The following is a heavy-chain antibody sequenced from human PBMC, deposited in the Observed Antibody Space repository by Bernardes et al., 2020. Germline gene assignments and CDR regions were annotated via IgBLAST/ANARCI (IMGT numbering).Heavy chain of an antibody. D-gene: IGHD3-22*01. CDR2: IYYSGST. CDR3: ARWSSPERRNYYDSSLPSNWYFDL. V-gene: IGHV4-31*03. Sequence: SETLSLTCTVSGGSISSGGYYWSWIRQHPGKGLEWIGYIYYSGSTYYNPSLKSRVTISVDTSKNQFSLKLSSVTAADTAVYYCARWSSPERRNYYDSSLPSNWYFDLWGRGTLVTVSS. CDR1: GGSISSGGYY. J-gene: IGHJ2*01.